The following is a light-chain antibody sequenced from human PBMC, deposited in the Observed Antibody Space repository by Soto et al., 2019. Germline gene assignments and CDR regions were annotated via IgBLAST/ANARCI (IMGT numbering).Light chain of an antibody. Sequence: ANQFTQSSASLSASVGDRVTIPCRASQGIRNDLGWYQQKPGKAPKLLIYAASSLQSGVPSRFSGSGSGTDFTLTISSLQPEDFATYYCLQDYNYPRTFGQGTKVDIK. V-gene: IGKV1-6*01. CDR1: QGIRND. CDR3: LQDYNYPRT. CDR2: AAS. J-gene: IGKJ1*01.